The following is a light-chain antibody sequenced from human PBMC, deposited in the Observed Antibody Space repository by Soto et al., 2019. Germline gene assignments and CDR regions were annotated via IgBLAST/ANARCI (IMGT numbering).Light chain of an antibody. CDR2: AAS. Sequence: DIQMTQSPSSLSASVGDRVTITCRASQSISSYLNWYQQKPGKAPKLLIYAASSLQSGVPSRFSGSGPGTDFTLTISSLQPEDFATYYCQQSYSTPPRTFGPGTKVDIK. CDR3: QQSYSTPPRT. J-gene: IGKJ3*01. V-gene: IGKV1-39*01. CDR1: QSISSY.